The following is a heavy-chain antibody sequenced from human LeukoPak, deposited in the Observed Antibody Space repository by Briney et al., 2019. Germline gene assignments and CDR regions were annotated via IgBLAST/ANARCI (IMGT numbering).Heavy chain of an antibody. J-gene: IGHJ4*02. CDR3: AKGATIFGVVIPVRFDY. V-gene: IGHV3-23*01. Sequence: GGSLRLSSAASGFTFSSYAMSWVRQAPGKGLEWVSAISGSGGSTYYADSVKGRFTISRDNSKNTLYLQMNSLRAEDTAVYYCAKGATIFGVVIPVRFDYWGQGTLVTVSS. CDR1: GFTFSSYA. D-gene: IGHD3-3*01. CDR2: ISGSGGST.